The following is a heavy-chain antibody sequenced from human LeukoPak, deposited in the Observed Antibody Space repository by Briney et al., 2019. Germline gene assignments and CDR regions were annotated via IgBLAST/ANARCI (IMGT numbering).Heavy chain of an antibody. CDR1: GLSFSSYS. Sequence: GGSLRHSCAASGLSFSSYSMNGVRQAPGEGVECVSYISSSSTTIYYRDSVRGRFTIYRVNAKNSLYLQMNSLRDEDTAVYYCASRGDLLTGYYYFDCWGQGTLVTGSS. J-gene: IGHJ4*02. D-gene: IGHD3-9*01. CDR2: ISSSSTTI. CDR3: ASRGDLLTGYYYFDC. V-gene: IGHV3-48*02.